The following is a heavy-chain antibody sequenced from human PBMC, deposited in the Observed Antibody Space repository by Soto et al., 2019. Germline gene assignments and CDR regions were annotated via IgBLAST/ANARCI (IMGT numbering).Heavy chain of an antibody. CDR1: GFTFSSYG. Sequence: QVQLVESGGGVVQPGRSLRLSCAASGFTFSSYGMHWVRQAPGKGLEWVAVIPYDGSNKYYADSVKGRFTISRDNSKNTLYLQMNSLRAEDTAVYYCAKDRTVLDYWGQGTLVTVSS. J-gene: IGHJ4*02. D-gene: IGHD4-17*01. V-gene: IGHV3-30*18. CDR2: IPYDGSNK. CDR3: AKDRTVLDY.